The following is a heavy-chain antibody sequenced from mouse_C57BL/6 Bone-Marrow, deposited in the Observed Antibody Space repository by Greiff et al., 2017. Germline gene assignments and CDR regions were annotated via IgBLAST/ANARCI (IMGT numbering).Heavy chain of an antibody. CDR2: IDPSDSYT. CDR1: GYTFTSYW. Sequence: VQLQQPGAELVMPGASVKLSCKASGYTFTSYWMHWVKQRPGQGLEWIGEIDPSDSYTNYNQKVKGKSTLTVDKSSSTAYMQLSSLTSEDSAVYYCARSGWLLRFAYWGQGTLVTVSA. CDR3: ARSGWLLRFAY. D-gene: IGHD2-3*01. V-gene: IGHV1-69*01. J-gene: IGHJ3*01.